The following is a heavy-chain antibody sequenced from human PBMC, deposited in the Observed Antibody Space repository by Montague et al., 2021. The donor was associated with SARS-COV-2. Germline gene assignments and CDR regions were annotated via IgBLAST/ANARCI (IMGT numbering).Heavy chain of an antibody. CDR2: ISSSGSTI. V-gene: IGHV3-48*03. D-gene: IGHD6-19*01. CDR3: ARSGNIAVAGTLWFDYYYYMDV. Sequence: SLRLSCAASGFTFSSYEMNWVRQAPGKGLEWVSYISSSGSTIYYADSVKGRFTISRDNAKNSLYLQMNGLRAEDTAVYYCARSGNIAVAGTLWFDYYYYMDVWGKGTTVTVSS. CDR1: GFTFSSYE. J-gene: IGHJ6*03.